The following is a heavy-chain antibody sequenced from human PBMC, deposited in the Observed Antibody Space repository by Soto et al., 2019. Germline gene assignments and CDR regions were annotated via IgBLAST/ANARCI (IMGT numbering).Heavy chain of an antibody. D-gene: IGHD1-26*01. CDR3: ARALRLSIVGTGMGGIYYYGMDV. Sequence: QIQLVQSGAEVKKPGASVKVSCKASGYTFSIYGINWVRQAPGQGLEWMGWTRPNNGNTKYAQNLQGRVTMTTDTSTSTAYMELRSLRPDDTAVYYCARALRLSIVGTGMGGIYYYGMDVWGQGTTVTVSS. CDR2: TRPNNGNT. J-gene: IGHJ6*02. V-gene: IGHV1-18*01. CDR1: GYTFSIYG.